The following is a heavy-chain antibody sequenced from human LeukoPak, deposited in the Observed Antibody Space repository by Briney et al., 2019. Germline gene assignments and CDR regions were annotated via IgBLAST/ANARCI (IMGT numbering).Heavy chain of an antibody. V-gene: IGHV3-21*01. J-gene: IGHJ3*02. CDR2: ISSSSSYI. CDR3: ARDVYYYDSSGYYVRDAFDI. Sequence: GGSLRLSCAASGFTFSSYSMNWVRQAPGKGLEWVSSISSSSSYIYYADSVKGRFTISRDNAKNSLYLQMNSLRAEDTAVYYCARDVYYYDSSGYYVRDAFDIWGQGTMVTASS. D-gene: IGHD3-22*01. CDR1: GFTFSSYS.